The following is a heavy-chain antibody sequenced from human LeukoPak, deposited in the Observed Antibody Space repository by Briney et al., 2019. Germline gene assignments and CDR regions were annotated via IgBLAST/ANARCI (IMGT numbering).Heavy chain of an antibody. J-gene: IGHJ4*02. D-gene: IGHD2/OR15-2a*01. V-gene: IGHV4-59*02. Sequence: SETLSLTCVVSGASVSSSHWNWIRQLPGKGLEWIGCLSYTWKTDYNPSLTSRVTISLDTSKNQVSLKLRSVTAAYTAVYYCSEGYFEPFDHWGQGTLVTVSS. CDR2: LSYTWKT. CDR3: SEGYFEPFDH. CDR1: GASVSSSH.